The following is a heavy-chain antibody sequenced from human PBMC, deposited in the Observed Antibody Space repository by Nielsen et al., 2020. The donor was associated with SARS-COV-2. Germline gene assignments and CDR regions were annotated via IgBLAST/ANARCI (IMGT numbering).Heavy chain of an antibody. D-gene: IGHD3-16*01. CDR1: GFTFRTYT. CDR3: ARDSTPLVSGGHQDY. CDR2: ISSSSTYI. J-gene: IGHJ4*02. V-gene: IGHV3-21*01. Sequence: GESLKISCTASGFTFRTYTMNWVRQAPGKGPEWLASISSSSTYIYYADSVKGRFTISRDNADNSLSLQMNSLRAEDSAVYYCARDSTPLVSGGHQDYWGQGTLVTVSS.